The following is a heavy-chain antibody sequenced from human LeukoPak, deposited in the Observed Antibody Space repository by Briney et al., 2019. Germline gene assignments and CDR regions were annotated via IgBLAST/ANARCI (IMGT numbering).Heavy chain of an antibody. CDR3: AKDYDILTGYFLD. CDR2: ISSSSSYI. J-gene: IGHJ4*02. D-gene: IGHD3-9*01. CDR1: GFTFGSYS. V-gene: IGHV3-21*04. Sequence: GGSLRLSCAASGFTFGSYSMNWVRQAPGKGLEWVSSISSSSSYIYYADSVKGRFTISRDNAKNSLYLQMNSLRAEDTALYYCAKDYDILTGYFLDWGQGTLVTVSS.